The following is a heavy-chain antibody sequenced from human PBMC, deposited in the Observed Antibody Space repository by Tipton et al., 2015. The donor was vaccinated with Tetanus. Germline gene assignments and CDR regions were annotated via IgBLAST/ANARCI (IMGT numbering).Heavy chain of an antibody. CDR3: ARRSYCSSSRCFDAFDL. CDR1: GGSIRSGSYQ. D-gene: IGHD2-2*01. Sequence: TLSLTCTVSGGSIRSGSYQWNWIRQPPGKGLEWLAYVSYSGRTNSNYSLKSRITISQDTSKNQFSLRLTSVTAADTAVYYCARRSYCSSSRCFDAFDLWGQGTMVTVSS. CDR2: VSYSGRT. J-gene: IGHJ3*01. V-gene: IGHV4-61*01.